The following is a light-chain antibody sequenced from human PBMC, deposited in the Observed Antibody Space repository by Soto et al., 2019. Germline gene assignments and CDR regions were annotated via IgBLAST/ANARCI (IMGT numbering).Light chain of an antibody. CDR2: KAS. CDR3: QHYKNYSRT. CDR1: QNIDTW. J-gene: IGKJ1*01. V-gene: IGKV1-5*03. Sequence: DIQMTQSPSTLSASVGDRVTITCRARQNIDTWLAWYQQKPGKPPTLLMYKASILESGVPSRFSGSVSETEFTLTISSLQPDDFATYYWQHYKNYSRTFGQGTKVDI.